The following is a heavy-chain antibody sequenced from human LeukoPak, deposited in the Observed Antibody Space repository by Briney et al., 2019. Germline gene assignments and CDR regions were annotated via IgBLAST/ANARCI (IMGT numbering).Heavy chain of an antibody. Sequence: GGSLRLSCAASGFIFSSYSMNWVRQAPGKGLEWVSSISSSSSYIYYADSVKGRFTISRDNAKNSLYLQMNSLRAEDTAVYYCARVASGSYIFDYWGQGTLVTVSS. D-gene: IGHD1-26*01. CDR3: ARVASGSYIFDY. CDR1: GFIFSSYS. CDR2: ISSSSSYI. J-gene: IGHJ4*02. V-gene: IGHV3-21*01.